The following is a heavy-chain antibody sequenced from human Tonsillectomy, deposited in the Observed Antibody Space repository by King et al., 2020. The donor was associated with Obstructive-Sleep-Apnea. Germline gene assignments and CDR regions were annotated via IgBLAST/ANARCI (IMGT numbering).Heavy chain of an antibody. D-gene: IGHD3-22*01. CDR3: ARWTEENYYDSSGYFPYWYFDL. Sequence: QLQESGPGLVKPSETLSLTCTVSGGSISSYYWSWIRQPPGKGLDWIGYIYYSGSTNYNPSLKTRVTISGDTSKNQFSLKLRSVTAADPAVYYCARWTEENYYDSSGYFPYWYFDLWGRGTLVTVSS. CDR2: IYYSGST. V-gene: IGHV4-59*08. J-gene: IGHJ2*01. CDR1: GGSISSYY.